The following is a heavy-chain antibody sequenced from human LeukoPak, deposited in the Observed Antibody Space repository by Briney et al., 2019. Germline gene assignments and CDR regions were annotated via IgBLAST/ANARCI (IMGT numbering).Heavy chain of an antibody. CDR1: GFTFSNAW. D-gene: IGHD6-13*01. Sequence: PGGSLRLSCAASGFTFSNAWMSWVRQAPGKGLEWVGRIKSKTDGGTPDYAAPVKGRFTISRDDSKNTLYRQMNSLKTEDTAVYYCTGVSRSSWYDYWGQGTLVTVSS. V-gene: IGHV3-15*01. J-gene: IGHJ4*02. CDR3: TGVSRSSWYDY. CDR2: IKSKTDGGTP.